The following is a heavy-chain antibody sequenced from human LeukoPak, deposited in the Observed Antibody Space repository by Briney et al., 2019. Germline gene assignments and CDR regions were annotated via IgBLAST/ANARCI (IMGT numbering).Heavy chain of an antibody. CDR2: ISSDGSNT. CDR1: GFTFSSGY. Sequence: GGSLRLSCAVSGFTFSSGYMHWVRQPPGKGPVWVSRISSDGSNTIYADSVKGRFTISRDDARNTLYLQMNSLRDADTAVFYCARNPGGGVYWGQGTLVTVSS. D-gene: IGHD3-10*01. J-gene: IGHJ4*02. CDR3: ARNPGGGVY. V-gene: IGHV3-74*01.